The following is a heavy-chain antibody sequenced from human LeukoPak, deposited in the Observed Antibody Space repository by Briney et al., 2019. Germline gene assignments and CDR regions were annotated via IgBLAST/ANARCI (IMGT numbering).Heavy chain of an antibody. V-gene: IGHV3-33*01. D-gene: IGHD2-15*01. CDR1: GFIFSSYG. Sequence: GGSPRLSCAASGFIFSSYGMHWVRQAPGKGLEWVAVIWYDGSNKYYADSVKGRFTISRDNFKNTLYLQMNSLRAEDTAVYYCARVACSGGSCHLGYFDLWGRGTLVTVSS. CDR2: IWYDGSNK. CDR3: ARVACSGGSCHLGYFDL. J-gene: IGHJ2*01.